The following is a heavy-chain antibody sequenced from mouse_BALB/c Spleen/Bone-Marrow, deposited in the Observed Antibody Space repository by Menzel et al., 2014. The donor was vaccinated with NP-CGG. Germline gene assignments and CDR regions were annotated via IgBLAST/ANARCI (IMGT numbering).Heavy chain of an antibody. CDR2: IDPANGNT. Sequence: EVQLQQSGAELVKPGASVKLSCTASGFNIKDTYMHWVKQRPEQGLEWIGRIDPANGNTKYDPKFQGMATITADTSSNTAYLQLSSRTSEDTAVYYCASYYYGSSLFAYWGQGTLVTVSA. CDR1: GFNIKDTY. V-gene: IGHV14-3*02. D-gene: IGHD1-1*01. CDR3: ASYYYGSSLFAY. J-gene: IGHJ3*01.